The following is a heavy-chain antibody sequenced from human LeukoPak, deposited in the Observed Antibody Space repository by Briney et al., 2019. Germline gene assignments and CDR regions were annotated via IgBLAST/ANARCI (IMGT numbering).Heavy chain of an antibody. CDR3: AREEYQLLYGFDY. V-gene: IGHV3-48*01. CDR2: ISSSSSTI. D-gene: IGHD2-2*02. J-gene: IGHJ4*02. Sequence: PGGSLRLSCAASGFTFSSYSMNWVRQAPGKVLEWASYISSSSSTIYYADSVKGRFTISRNNVKTSLYLQMNSLRAEDTAVYYCAREEYQLLYGFDYWGQGTLVTVSS. CDR1: GFTFSSYS.